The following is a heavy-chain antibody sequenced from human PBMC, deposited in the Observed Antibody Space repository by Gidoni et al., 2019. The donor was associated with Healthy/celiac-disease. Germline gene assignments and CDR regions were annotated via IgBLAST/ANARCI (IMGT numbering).Heavy chain of an antibody. CDR3: ARSLGDCSGGSCSDAFDI. V-gene: IGHV1-2*02. CDR2: INPNSGGT. D-gene: IGHD2-15*01. Sequence: QVQLVQSGAEVKKPGASVKVSCTASGYTFTGYHMHWVRQAPGQGLEWMGWINPNSGGTNYAQKFQGRVTMTRDTSISTAYMELSRLRSDDTAVYYCARSLGDCSGGSCSDAFDIWGQGTMVTVSS. J-gene: IGHJ3*02. CDR1: GYTFTGYH.